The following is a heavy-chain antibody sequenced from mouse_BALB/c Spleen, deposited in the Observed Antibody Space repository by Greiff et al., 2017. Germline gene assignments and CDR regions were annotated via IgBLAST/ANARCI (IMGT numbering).Heavy chain of an antibody. D-gene: IGHD2-4*01. J-gene: IGHJ3*01. CDR1: GFSLTSYG. CDR2: IWRVEST. Sequence: QVHVKQSGPSLVQPSQSLSITCTVSGFSLTSYGVPWVRQFPGKGLEWLGVIWRVESTDYNAAFISKLSITKDNSKSQVFFKMNSLQAADTAICYCAANGDYDDPWFAYWGQGTLVTVSA. CDR3: AANGDYDDPWFAY. V-gene: IGHV2-5-1*01.